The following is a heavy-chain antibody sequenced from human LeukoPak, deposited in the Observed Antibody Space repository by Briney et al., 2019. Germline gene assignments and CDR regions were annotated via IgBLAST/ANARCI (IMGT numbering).Heavy chain of an antibody. CDR2: VSGSGSNT. V-gene: IGHV3-23*01. D-gene: IGHD5-18*01. CDR1: GFTFSSCA. Sequence: GGSLRLSCAASGFTFSSCAMSWVRQAPGKGLEWVSTVSGSGSNTFYADSVKGRFTISRDNSKDALYLQMDSLGADDTAVYFCAKTPRGYTYVPDYWGQGTLVTVSS. CDR3: AKTPRGYTYVPDY. J-gene: IGHJ4*02.